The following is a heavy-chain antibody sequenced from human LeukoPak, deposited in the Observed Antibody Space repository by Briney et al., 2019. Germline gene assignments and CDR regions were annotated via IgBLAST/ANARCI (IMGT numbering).Heavy chain of an antibody. CDR3: GRSEDAF. CDR2: VNYNGS. V-gene: IGHV4-34*01. J-gene: IGHJ3*01. CDR1: GGSFSGYF. Sequence: SETLSLTCAVYGGSFSGYFWSWIRQPPGKGLEWIGEVNYNGSNYNPSLKSRVTISVDTSKNQFSLKLSSVTAADTAVYYCGRSEDAFWGQGTMVTVSS. D-gene: IGHD3-16*01.